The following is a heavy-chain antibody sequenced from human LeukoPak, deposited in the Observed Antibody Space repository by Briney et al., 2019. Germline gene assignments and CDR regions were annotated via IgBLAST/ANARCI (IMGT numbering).Heavy chain of an antibody. V-gene: IGHV4-39*01. Sequence: SETLSLTCTVSGGSISSSSYYWGWIRQPPGKGLEWIESIYYSGSTYYNPSLKSRVTISVDTSKNQFSLKLSSVTAADTAVYYCARRPGAAAPFDYWGQGTLVTVSS. D-gene: IGHD2-2*01. J-gene: IGHJ4*02. CDR2: IYYSGST. CDR1: GGSISSSSYY. CDR3: ARRPGAAAPFDY.